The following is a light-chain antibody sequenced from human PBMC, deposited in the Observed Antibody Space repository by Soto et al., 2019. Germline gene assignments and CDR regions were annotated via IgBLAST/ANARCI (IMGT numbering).Light chain of an antibody. CDR3: QQSYSTPRT. CDR1: QSISSY. J-gene: IGKJ1*01. V-gene: IGKV1-39*01. CDR2: AAS. Sequence: DIQMTQSPSSLSASVGDRVTITCRAIQSISSYLNWYQQKPGKAPKLLIYAASSLQSGVPSRFSGSGSGTDFTLTINSLQPEDFATYYCQQSYSTPRTFGQGTKVEIK.